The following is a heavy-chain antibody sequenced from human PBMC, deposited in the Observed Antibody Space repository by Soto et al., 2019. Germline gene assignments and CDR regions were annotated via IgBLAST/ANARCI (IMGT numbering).Heavy chain of an antibody. CDR2: ISAYNGDT. CDR1: GYTCTNFG. CDR3: ARDRSSSDY. Sequence: ASVNVSCKASGYTCTNFGISWVRQAPVQGLEWMGWISAYNGDTDXXXXXXXRXXXXXXXXXXXXYMELRSLSSDDTVVYYCARDRSSSDYWG. V-gene: IGHV1-18*01. J-gene: IGHJ4*03.